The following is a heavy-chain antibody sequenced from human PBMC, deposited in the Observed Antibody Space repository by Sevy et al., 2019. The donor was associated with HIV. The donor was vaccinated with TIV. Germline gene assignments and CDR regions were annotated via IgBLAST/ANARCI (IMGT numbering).Heavy chain of an antibody. V-gene: IGHV4-59*01. Sequence: SETLSLTCTVSGGSISPYYWSWIRQPPGKGLEWVGYFYYTGSTNYNPSLEGRDTISAEASKNQFFLKLTSVTAADAAVYYCARQGGVVDYGMDVWGQGTTVTVSS. J-gene: IGHJ6*02. CDR3: ARQGGVVDYGMDV. CDR2: FYYTGST. CDR1: GGSISPYY. D-gene: IGHD3-3*01.